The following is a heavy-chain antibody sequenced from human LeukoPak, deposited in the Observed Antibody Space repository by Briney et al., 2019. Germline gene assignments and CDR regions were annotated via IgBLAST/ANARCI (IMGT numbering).Heavy chain of an antibody. D-gene: IGHD1-26*01. CDR2: IYYSGST. Sequence: PSETLSLTCTVSGGSISSSSYYWGWIRQPPGKGLEWIGSIYYSGSTYYNPSLKSRVTISVDTSKNQFSLKLSSETAADTAVYYCARVKGGWELRGGVDYWGQGTLVTVSS. J-gene: IGHJ4*02. CDR1: GGSISSSSYY. CDR3: ARVKGGWELRGGVDY. V-gene: IGHV4-39*07.